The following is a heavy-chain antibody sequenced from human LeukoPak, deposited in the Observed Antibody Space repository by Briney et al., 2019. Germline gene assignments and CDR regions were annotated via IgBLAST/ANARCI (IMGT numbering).Heavy chain of an antibody. Sequence: GTSLRLSCAASGFTLNSYAMHWVRQAPGKGLEWVGRSRNKVHSYTTEYAASVKGRFTISRDDSKNSLYLQMNSLKTEDTAVYYCARNIGDWGQGTLVTVSS. V-gene: IGHV3-72*01. D-gene: IGHD3-10*01. J-gene: IGHJ4*02. CDR3: ARNIGD. CDR1: GFTLNSYA. CDR2: SRNKVHSYTT.